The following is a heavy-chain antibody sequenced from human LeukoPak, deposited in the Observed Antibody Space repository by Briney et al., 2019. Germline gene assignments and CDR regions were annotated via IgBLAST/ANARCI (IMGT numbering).Heavy chain of an antibody. Sequence: ASVKVSCKASGYTFTGYYMHWVRQAPGQGLEWMGWINPNSGGTNYAQKFQSRVTMTRDTSISTAYMELSRLRSDDTAVYYCARPRDGYNNFDYWGQGTLVTVSS. CDR3: ARPRDGYNNFDY. D-gene: IGHD5-24*01. CDR2: INPNSGGT. J-gene: IGHJ4*02. CDR1: GYTFTGYY. V-gene: IGHV1-2*02.